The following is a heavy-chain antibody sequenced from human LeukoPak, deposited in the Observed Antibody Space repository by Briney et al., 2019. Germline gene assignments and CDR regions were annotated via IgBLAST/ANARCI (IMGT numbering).Heavy chain of an antibody. CDR2: ILYSGTT. J-gene: IGHJ3*02. Sequence: SETLSLTCPVSSASISRGGYYWSWIRQPPGKGLEWIAYILYSGTTYNNPSLKSRLTISMNTSKNQFSLTLSTVTAADTAVYYCARADPGDAFDIWGQGTMVTVSS. CDR1: SASISRGGYY. V-gene: IGHV4-30-4*08. CDR3: ARADPGDAFDI.